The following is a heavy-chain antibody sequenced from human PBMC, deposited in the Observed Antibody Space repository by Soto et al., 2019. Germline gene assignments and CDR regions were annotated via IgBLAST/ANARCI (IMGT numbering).Heavy chain of an antibody. V-gene: IGHV1-18*01. D-gene: IGHD3-22*01. Sequence: ASVKVSCKASGYTFTSYGISWVRQAPGQGLEWMGWISAHNGNTNYAQKLQGRVTMTTDTSTSTAYMELRSLRSDDTAVYYCARDRYYDSSGYYRGGAFDIWGQGTMVTVSS. J-gene: IGHJ3*02. CDR2: ISAHNGNT. CDR1: GYTFTSYG. CDR3: ARDRYYDSSGYYRGGAFDI.